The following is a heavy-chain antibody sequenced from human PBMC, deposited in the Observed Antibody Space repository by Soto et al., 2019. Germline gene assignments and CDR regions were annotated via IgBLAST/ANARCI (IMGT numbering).Heavy chain of an antibody. Sequence: PGGSLRLSCAASGFTFSNYGMQWVRQAPGKGLEWVAVISYDGSANYYADSVKGRFTISRDNTKNTLDLQMNSLRAEDTALYCCAKEKTANTATAFDYWGQGALVTVSS. CDR1: GFTFSNYG. CDR3: AKEKTANTATAFDY. J-gene: IGHJ4*02. D-gene: IGHD6-13*01. V-gene: IGHV3-30*18. CDR2: ISYDGSAN.